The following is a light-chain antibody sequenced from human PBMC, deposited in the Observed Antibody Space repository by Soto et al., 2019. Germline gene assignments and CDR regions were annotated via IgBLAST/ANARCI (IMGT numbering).Light chain of an antibody. V-gene: IGKV1-5*03. J-gene: IGKJ2*01. Sequence: DVQMTQSPSTLSASVGDRVTITCRASQSISNWLAWYQHKPSKAPRLLIYMASTLESGVPSRFSGSGTETEFTLTISSLQPDDFAPYWCLQYDSYPYTFGQGTKLEIK. CDR3: LQYDSYPYT. CDR2: MAS. CDR1: QSISNW.